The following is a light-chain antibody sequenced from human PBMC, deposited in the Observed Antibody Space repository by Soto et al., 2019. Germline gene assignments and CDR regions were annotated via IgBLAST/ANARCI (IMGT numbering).Light chain of an antibody. Sequence: QSVLTQPPSASGTPGQRVIISCSGSSSVNWYQQLPEMAPKLLISSNNQRPSGVPDRFSGSKSGTSASLAISGLQSEDEADYYCAAWDDSLNGLYVFGTGTKVTVL. CDR2: SNN. V-gene: IGLV1-44*01. CDR3: AAWDDSLNGLYV. J-gene: IGLJ1*01. CDR1: SS.